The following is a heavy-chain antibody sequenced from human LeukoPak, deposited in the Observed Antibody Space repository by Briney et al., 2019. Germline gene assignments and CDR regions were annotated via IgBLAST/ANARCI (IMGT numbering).Heavy chain of an antibody. D-gene: IGHD3-10*01. Sequence: GSLRLSCAASGFTFSSYGMHWVRQAPGKGLEWVAFIRYDGSNKYYADSVKGRFTISRDNAKNSLYLQMNSLRAEDTAVYYCARDQITVVRGPTFDYWGQGTLVTVSS. V-gene: IGHV3-30*02. CDR3: ARDQITVVRGPTFDY. CDR2: IRYDGSNK. CDR1: GFTFSSYG. J-gene: IGHJ4*02.